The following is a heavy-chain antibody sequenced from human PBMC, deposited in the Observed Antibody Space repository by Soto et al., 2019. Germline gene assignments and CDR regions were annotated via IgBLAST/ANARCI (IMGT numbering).Heavy chain of an antibody. Sequence: SETLSLTCAVYGGSFSGYYWSWIRQPPGKGLEWIGEINHSGSTNYNPSLKSRVTISVDTSKNQFSLKLSSVTAADTAVYYCARGRYCTNGGGYTGYYYYGMDVWGQGTTVTVSS. CDR2: INHSGST. V-gene: IGHV4-34*01. J-gene: IGHJ6*02. CDR1: GGSFSGYY. CDR3: ARGRYCTNGGGYTGYYYYGMDV. D-gene: IGHD2-8*01.